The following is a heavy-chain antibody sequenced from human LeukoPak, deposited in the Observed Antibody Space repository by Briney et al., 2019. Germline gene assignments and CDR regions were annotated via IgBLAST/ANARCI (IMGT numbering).Heavy chain of an antibody. CDR3: ASPGKPQYGDYYYYGMDV. CDR1: GFTFSSYA. J-gene: IGHJ6*02. Sequence: QPGGSLRLSCAASGFTFSSYAMSWVRQAPGKGLEWVSAISGSGGSTYYADSVKGRFTISRDNSKNTLYLQMNSLRAEDTAVYYCASPGKPQYGDYYYYGMDVWGQGTTVTVSS. D-gene: IGHD1-14*01. V-gene: IGHV3-23*01. CDR2: ISGSGGST.